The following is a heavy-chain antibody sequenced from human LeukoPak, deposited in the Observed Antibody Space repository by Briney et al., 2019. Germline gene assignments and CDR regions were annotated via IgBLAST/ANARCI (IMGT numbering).Heavy chain of an antibody. CDR1: GFTFSSYA. V-gene: IGHV3-23*01. D-gene: IGHD4-17*01. CDR3: AKDYGDSTAKDWMPLFDP. Sequence: QPGGSLLLSCAASGFTFSSYAMSWVRQAPGKGLEGVSAISGSGGSTYYADSVKGRFTISRDNSKNTLYLQMNSLRAEDTAVYYCAKDYGDSTAKDWMPLFDPWGQGTLVTVSS. J-gene: IGHJ5*02. CDR2: ISGSGGST.